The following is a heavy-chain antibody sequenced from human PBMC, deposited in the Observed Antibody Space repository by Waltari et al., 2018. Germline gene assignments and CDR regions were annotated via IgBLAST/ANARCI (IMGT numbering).Heavy chain of an antibody. CDR2: ISAYNGNT. Sequence: QVQLVQSGAEVKKPGASVKVSCKASGYTFTSYGISWVRQAPGQGLEWMGWISAYNGNTNYAQKLQGRVTMTTDTSTSTGYMELRSLRSDDTAVYYCARVKYYYGSGSYSNGYWGQGTLVTVSS. CDR3: ARVKYYYGSGSYSNGY. D-gene: IGHD3-10*01. V-gene: IGHV1-18*01. J-gene: IGHJ4*02. CDR1: GYTFTSYG.